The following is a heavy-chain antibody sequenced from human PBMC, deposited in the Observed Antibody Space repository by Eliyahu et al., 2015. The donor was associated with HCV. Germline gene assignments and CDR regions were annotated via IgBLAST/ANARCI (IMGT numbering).Heavy chain of an antibody. CDR2: IKSKTDGGTT. V-gene: IGHV3-15*01. CDR1: GFTFSNAW. D-gene: IGHD6-6*01. J-gene: IGHJ4*02. Sequence: EVQLVESGGGLVKPGGSLXPSCAASGFTFSNAWXXWVRQAPGKGLEXGGRIKSKTDGGTTDYAAPVKGRFTISRDDSKNTLYLQMNSLKTEDTAVYYCTTDPSSSGDYWGQGTLVTVSS. CDR3: TTDPSSSGDY.